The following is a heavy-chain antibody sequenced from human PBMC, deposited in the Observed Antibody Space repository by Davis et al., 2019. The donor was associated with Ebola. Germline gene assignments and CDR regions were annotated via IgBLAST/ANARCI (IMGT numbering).Heavy chain of an antibody. CDR2: IGSHGET. D-gene: IGHD6-13*01. Sequence: GESLKISCAASGFIFNNYDIHWVRQATGKGLEWISGIGSHGETYLPHSETGRFTISRENAKNSLYLQISSLRAGDTAVYYCARGGGAAGGTLTFDYWGRGTQVTVSS. CDR3: ARGGGAAGGTLTFDY. CDR1: GFIFNNYD. V-gene: IGHV3-13*01. J-gene: IGHJ4*02.